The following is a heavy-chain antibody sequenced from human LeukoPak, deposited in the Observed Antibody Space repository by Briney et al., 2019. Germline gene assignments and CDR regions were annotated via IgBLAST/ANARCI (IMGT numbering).Heavy chain of an antibody. J-gene: IGHJ4*02. D-gene: IGHD1-1*01. CDR3: ARDFPGNWSSYYFDY. CDR2: ISGSGGST. Sequence: PGGSRRLSCAASGFTFSSYAMSWVRQAPGKGLEWVSAISGSGGSTYYADSVKGRFTISRDNSKNTLYLQMNSLRAEDTAVYYCARDFPGNWSSYYFDYWGQGTLVTVSS. V-gene: IGHV3-23*01. CDR1: GFTFSSYA.